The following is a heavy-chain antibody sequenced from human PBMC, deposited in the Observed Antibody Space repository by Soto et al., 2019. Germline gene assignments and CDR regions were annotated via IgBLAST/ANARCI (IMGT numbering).Heavy chain of an antibody. CDR2: ISSSSSYI. J-gene: IGHJ6*03. CDR3: ARDQDCSGGSCSVGVLGYYYYYMDV. CDR1: GFTFSSYS. Sequence: VQLVESGGGLVKPGGSLRLSCAASGFTFSSYSMNWVRQAPGKGLEWVSSISSSSSYIYYADSVKGRITISRDNAKNSLYLQMNSLRAEDTAVYYCARDQDCSGGSCSVGVLGYYYYYMDVWGKGTTVTVSS. D-gene: IGHD2-15*01. V-gene: IGHV3-21*01.